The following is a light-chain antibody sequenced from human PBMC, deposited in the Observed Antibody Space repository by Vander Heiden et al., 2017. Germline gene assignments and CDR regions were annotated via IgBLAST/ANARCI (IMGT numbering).Light chain of an antibody. CDR1: QSVSSY. CDR2: DAS. J-gene: IGKJ1*01. CDR3: QQRSNWPPWT. Sequence: ESALTPSPATLSLPPRERATPSCSASQSVSSYLAWYQQKPGQAPRLLIYDASNRATGIPARFSGSGSGTDFTLTISSLEPEDFAVYYCQQRSNWPPWTFGQGTKVEIK. V-gene: IGKV3-11*01.